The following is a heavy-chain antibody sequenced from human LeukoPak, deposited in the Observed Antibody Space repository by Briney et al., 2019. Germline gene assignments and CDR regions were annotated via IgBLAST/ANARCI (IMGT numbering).Heavy chain of an antibody. V-gene: IGHV3-30*04. D-gene: IGHD3-16*01. Sequence: GRSLRLSCAASGFTFRNYAIHWVRQTPGKGLEWVAVISYDGSNEYYADSVKGRFPISRDNSKNTLYLQMNSLRAEDTAVYYCAKDRPLGDWGQGTLVTVSS. J-gene: IGHJ4*02. CDR1: GFTFRNYA. CDR3: AKDRPLGD. CDR2: ISYDGSNE.